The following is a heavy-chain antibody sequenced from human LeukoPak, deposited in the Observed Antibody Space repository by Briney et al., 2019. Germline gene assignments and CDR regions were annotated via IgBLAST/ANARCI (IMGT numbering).Heavy chain of an antibody. CDR1: GFTFSSYA. CDR3: ARDTHPYCSSTSCYWGYYYYGMDV. CDR2: ISSNGGST. V-gene: IGHV3-64*01. D-gene: IGHD2-2*01. J-gene: IGHJ6*02. Sequence: GGSLRLSCAASGFTFSSYAMHWVRQAPGEGLEYVSAISSNGGSTYYANSVKGRFTISRDNSKNTLYLQMGSLRAEDMAVYYCARDTHPYCSSTSCYWGYYYYGMDVWGQGTTVTVSS.